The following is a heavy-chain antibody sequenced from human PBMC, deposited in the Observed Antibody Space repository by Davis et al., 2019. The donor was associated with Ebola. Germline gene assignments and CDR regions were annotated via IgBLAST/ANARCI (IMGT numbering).Heavy chain of an antibody. CDR1: GYTFTSYA. J-gene: IGHJ4*02. D-gene: IGHD3-22*01. Sequence: ASVKVSCKASGYTFTSYAMHWVRQAPGQRLEWMGWINTGNGNTKYSQKFQGRVTITRDTSASTAYMELGSLRSEDTAVYYCARSYYDSSGYYYFDYWGQGTLVTVSS. CDR3: ARSYYDSSGYYYFDY. CDR2: INTGNGNT. V-gene: IGHV1-3*04.